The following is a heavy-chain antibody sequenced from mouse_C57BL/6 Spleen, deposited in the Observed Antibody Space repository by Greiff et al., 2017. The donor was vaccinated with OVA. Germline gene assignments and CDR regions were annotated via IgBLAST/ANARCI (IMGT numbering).Heavy chain of an antibody. J-gene: IGHJ4*01. CDR2: IYPGSGST. V-gene: IGHV1-55*01. Sequence: QVQLKQPGAELVKPGASVKMSCKASGYTFTSYWITWVKQRPGQGLEWIGDIYPGSGSTNYNEKFKSKATLTVDTSSSTAYMQLSSLTSEDSAVYYCARYLLWYPYYAMDYWGQGTSVTVSS. CDR1: GYTFTSYW. D-gene: IGHD2-1*01. CDR3: ARYLLWYPYYAMDY.